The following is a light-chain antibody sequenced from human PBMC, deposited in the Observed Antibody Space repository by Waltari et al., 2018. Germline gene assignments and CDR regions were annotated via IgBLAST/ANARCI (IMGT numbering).Light chain of an antibody. V-gene: IGKV3-20*01. CDR2: GAS. CDR3: QQYGSSPGILMRWT. Sequence: EIVLTQSPGTLSLSPGERATLSCRASQSVSSSYLAWYQQKPGQAPRLLIYGASSRATGIPDRFSGSGSGTDFTLTISRLEPEDFAVYYCQQYGSSPGILMRWTFGQGTKVEIK. CDR1: QSVSSSY. J-gene: IGKJ1*01.